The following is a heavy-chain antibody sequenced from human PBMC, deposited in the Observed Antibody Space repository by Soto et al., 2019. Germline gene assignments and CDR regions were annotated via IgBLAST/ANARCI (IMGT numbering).Heavy chain of an antibody. CDR3: ARDEAVVVPAAISRDSKKDYYYYGMDV. CDR1: GFTFSSYS. V-gene: IGHV3-21*01. CDR2: ISSSSSYI. D-gene: IGHD2-2*01. Sequence: GGSLRLSCAASGFTFSSYSMNWVRQAPGKGLEWVSSISSSSSYIYYADSVKGRFTISRDNAKNSLYLQMNSLRAEDTAVYYCARDEAVVVPAAISRDSKKDYYYYGMDVWGQGTTVTVSS. J-gene: IGHJ6*02.